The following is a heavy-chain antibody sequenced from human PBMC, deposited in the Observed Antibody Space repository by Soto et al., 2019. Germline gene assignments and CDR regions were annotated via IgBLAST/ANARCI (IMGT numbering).Heavy chain of an antibody. CDR3: VRGSETWYFDY. V-gene: IGHV1-69*02. Sequence: QVQLVQSGAEVKKPGSSVKVSCKASGGTFSSYTISWVRQAPGQGLEWMGRIIPILGIANYAQKFQGRVTITADKSTSTACMELSSLRSEDTAVYYCVRGSETWYFDYWGQGTLVTVSS. CDR2: IIPILGIA. D-gene: IGHD2-15*01. CDR1: GGTFSSYT. J-gene: IGHJ4*02.